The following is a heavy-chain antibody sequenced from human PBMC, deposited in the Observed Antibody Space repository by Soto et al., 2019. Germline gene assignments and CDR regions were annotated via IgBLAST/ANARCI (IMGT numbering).Heavy chain of an antibody. J-gene: IGHJ6*02. V-gene: IGHV1-69*01. CDR3: VSLPGGPETIDYYYGMDV. CDR2: IIPIFGTA. CDR1: GGTFSSYA. D-gene: IGHD1-26*01. Sequence: QVQLVQSGAEVKKPGSSVKVSCKASGGTFSSYAISWVRQAPGQGLEWMGGIIPIFGTANYAQKFQGRVTITADESTSTAYMELSSLRSEDTAVYYCVSLPGGPETIDYYYGMDVWGQGTTVTVSS.